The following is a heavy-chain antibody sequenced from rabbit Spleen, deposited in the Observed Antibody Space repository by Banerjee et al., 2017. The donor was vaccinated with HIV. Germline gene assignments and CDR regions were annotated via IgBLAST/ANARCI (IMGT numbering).Heavy chain of an antibody. J-gene: IGHJ4*01. CDR1: GIDFNNNA. Sequence: QEQLVESGGGLVTLGGSLKLSCKASGIDFNNNAMCWFRQAPGKGPEWIACIYPDYAITDYASWVNGRFTISLDNAQNTVFLQMTSLTAADTATYFCARVGTSGYGGYGYADLWGPGTLVTVS. CDR2: IYPDYAIT. CDR3: ARVGTSGYGGYGYADL. V-gene: IGHV1S47*01. D-gene: IGHD6-1*01.